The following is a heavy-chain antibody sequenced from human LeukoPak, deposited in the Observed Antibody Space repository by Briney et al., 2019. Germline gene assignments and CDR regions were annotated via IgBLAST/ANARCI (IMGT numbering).Heavy chain of an antibody. J-gene: IGHJ4*02. D-gene: IGHD6-13*01. V-gene: IGHV5-51*01. Sequence: GESLKISCKGSGYSFTSYWIGWVRQMPGKGLEWMGIIYPGDSDTRYSPSFQGQVTISADKSISTAYLQWSSLKASDTAMYYCARRSIAAAVPWYLDYWGQGTLVTVSS. CDR2: IYPGDSDT. CDR3: ARRSIAAAVPWYLDY. CDR1: GYSFTSYW.